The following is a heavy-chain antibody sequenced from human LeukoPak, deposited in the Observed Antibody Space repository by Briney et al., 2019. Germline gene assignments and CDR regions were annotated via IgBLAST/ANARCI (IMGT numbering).Heavy chain of an antibody. J-gene: IGHJ1*01. V-gene: IGHV5-10-1*01. CDR1: GHSFTSYW. CDR3: ALGIAAAAEYFQH. D-gene: IGHD6-13*01. CDR2: IDPSDSYI. Sequence: GESLKISCKGSGHSFTSYWITWVRQMPGKGLEWMGRIDPSDSYINYSPSFQGHVTISSDKSINTAYLQWSSLKASDTAMYYCALGIAAAAEYFQHWGQGTLVTVSS.